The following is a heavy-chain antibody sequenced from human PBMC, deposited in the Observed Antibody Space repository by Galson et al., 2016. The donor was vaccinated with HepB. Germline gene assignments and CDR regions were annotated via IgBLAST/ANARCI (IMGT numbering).Heavy chain of an antibody. CDR3: AGRSQGPQLVRGYWQY. J-gene: IGHJ4*02. CDR1: GASISAGDDY. CDR2: IFYGGGT. D-gene: IGHD6-6*01. Sequence: SETLSLTCTVSGASISAGDDYWGWIRQSPGKGLEWIGNIFYGGGTYYNPSLKSRLTISVDASKNEFSLRLSSVTVADTATYFCAGRSQGPQLVRGYWQYWGRGTLVTVSS. V-gene: IGHV4-39*01.